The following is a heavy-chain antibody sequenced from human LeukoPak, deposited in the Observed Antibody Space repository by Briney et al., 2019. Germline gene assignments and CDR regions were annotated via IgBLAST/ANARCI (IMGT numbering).Heavy chain of an antibody. CDR3: ARDSIVVVPAEPTPHWYYYMDV. CDR1: GFTFSSYS. J-gene: IGHJ6*03. D-gene: IGHD2-2*01. Sequence: GGSLRLSCAASGFTFSSYSMNWVRQAPGKGLEWVSSISSSSSYIYYADSVKGRFTISRDNAKNSLYLQMNSLRAEDTAVYYCARDSIVVVPAEPTPHWYYYMDVWGKGTAVTVSS. CDR2: ISSSSSYI. V-gene: IGHV3-21*01.